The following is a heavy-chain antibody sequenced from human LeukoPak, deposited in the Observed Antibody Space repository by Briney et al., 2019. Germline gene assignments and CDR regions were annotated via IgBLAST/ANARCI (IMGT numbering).Heavy chain of an antibody. CDR2: ISPGGGPT. V-gene: IGHV3-23*01. D-gene: IGHD2-2*01. CDR3: AKHSKRISIPGYFDY. CDR1: GFPFSSHG. J-gene: IGHJ4*02. Sequence: HTGGSLRLSCAGSGFPFSSHGMNWVRQAPGKGLEWVSGISPGGGPTYYADSVKGRFTISRDDLKSTLYLQMKTLRAEDTAVYYCAKHSKRISIPGYFDYWGQGTLVTVSS.